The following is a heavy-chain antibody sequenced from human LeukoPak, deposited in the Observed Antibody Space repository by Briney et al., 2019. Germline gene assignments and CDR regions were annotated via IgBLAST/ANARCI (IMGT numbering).Heavy chain of an antibody. V-gene: IGHV3-23*01. CDR2: ISGSGGST. D-gene: IGHD3-22*01. CDR3: AKTRSGYYSSNFDY. Sequence: GGSLRLSCAASGFTFSSYAMSWVRQAAGKGLEWVSAISGSGGSTYYADSVKGRFTISRDNSKNTLYLQLNSLRAEDTAVYYCAKTRSGYYSSNFDYWGQGTLVTVSS. J-gene: IGHJ4*02. CDR1: GFTFSSYA.